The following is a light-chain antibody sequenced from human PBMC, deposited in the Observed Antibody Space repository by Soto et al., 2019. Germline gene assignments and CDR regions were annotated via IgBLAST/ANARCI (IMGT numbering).Light chain of an antibody. CDR1: QSVSSSY. CDR2: GAS. J-gene: IGKJ1*01. V-gene: IGKV3-20*01. CDR3: QQYGSSPTWT. Sequence: EIVLTQSPGTLSLSPGERATLACRASQSVSSSYLGWYQQKPGQAPRLLIYGASSRATGIPDRFSGSGFGTDFTLTISRLEPEDFVVYYCQQYGSSPTWTFGQGTKVEIK.